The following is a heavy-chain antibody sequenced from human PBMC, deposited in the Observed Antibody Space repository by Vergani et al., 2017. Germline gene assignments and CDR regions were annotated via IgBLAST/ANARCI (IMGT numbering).Heavy chain of an antibody. CDR1: GGTFSSYA. D-gene: IGHD3-3*01. Sequence: QVQLVQSGAEVKKPGSSVKVSCKASGGTFSSYAISWVRQAPGQGLEWMGGIIPIFVTANYAQKFQGRVTVTADESTSTAYMALSSLRSEDTAVYYCASLPAYDFWSGYHQDYWGQGTLVTVSS. CDR2: IIPIFVTA. J-gene: IGHJ4*02. V-gene: IGHV1-69*01. CDR3: ASLPAYDFWSGYHQDY.